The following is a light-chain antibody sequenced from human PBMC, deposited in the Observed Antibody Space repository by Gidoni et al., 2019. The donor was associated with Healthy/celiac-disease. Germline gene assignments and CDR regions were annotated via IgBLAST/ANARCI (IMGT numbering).Light chain of an antibody. CDR3: QQYNSFWT. Sequence: DIQMTQSPSTLSASVGDRVTITCRASQSISSWLAWYQQQPGKAPKLLIYDASSLERGVPSRFSGSGSGTEFTLTISSLQPDDFANYYCQQYNSFWTFGQGTKVEIK. CDR2: DAS. CDR1: QSISSW. J-gene: IGKJ1*01. V-gene: IGKV1-5*01.